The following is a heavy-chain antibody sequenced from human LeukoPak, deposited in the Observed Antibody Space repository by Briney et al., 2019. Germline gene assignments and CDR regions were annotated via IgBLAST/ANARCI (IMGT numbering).Heavy chain of an antibody. J-gene: IGHJ6*03. CDR3: ARAPRVSYYYYMDV. CDR2: IYHSGST. V-gene: IGHV4-38-2*01. D-gene: IGHD3-10*01. Sequence: SETLSLTCAVSGYSISSGYYWGWIRQPPGKGLEWIGSIYHSGSTYYNPSLKSRVTISVDTSKNQFSLKLSSVTAADTAVYYCARAPRVSYYYYMDVWGKGTTVTVSS. CDR1: GYSISSGYY.